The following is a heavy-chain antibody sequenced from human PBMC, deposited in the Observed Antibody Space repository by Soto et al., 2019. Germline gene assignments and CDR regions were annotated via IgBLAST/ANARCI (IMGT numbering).Heavy chain of an antibody. CDR3: GTSSRKDYHFAMDV. Sequence: GSLRLSCAASGFSVSSSDMSWVRQVPGEGLEWVSVIYSGGSTHDADYVKGRFSVSRDTSKNTVDLQMNSLRVDDTAVYYCGTSSRKDYHFAMDVWGQGTAVTVSS. V-gene: IGHV3-53*01. D-gene: IGHD6-6*01. J-gene: IGHJ6*02. CDR2: IYSGGST. CDR1: GFSVSSSD.